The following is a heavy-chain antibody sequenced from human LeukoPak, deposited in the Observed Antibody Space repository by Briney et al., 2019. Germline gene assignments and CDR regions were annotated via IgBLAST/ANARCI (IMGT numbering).Heavy chain of an antibody. CDR2: ISTDGNDK. CDR3: AKDKSVSADYYFDY. J-gene: IGHJ4*02. CDR1: GFTFSGYA. D-gene: IGHD5/OR15-5a*01. Sequence: GGSLRLSCAASGFTFSGYAMHWVRQAPGKGLEWLTVISTDGNDKHYADSVKGRFTVSRDNSKNTLFLQMNNLRTEDTAVYYCAKDKSVSADYYFDYWGREPWSPSPQ. V-gene: IGHV3-30*04.